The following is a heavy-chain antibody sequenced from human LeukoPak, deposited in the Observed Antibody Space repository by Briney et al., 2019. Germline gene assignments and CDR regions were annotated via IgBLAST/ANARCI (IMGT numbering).Heavy chain of an antibody. D-gene: IGHD6-6*01. J-gene: IGHJ4*02. CDR2: ISSSASTA. V-gene: IGHV3-11*01. CDR1: GFTFSDYY. Sequence: PGGSLRLSCAASGFTFSDYYMTWIRQAPGKGLEWVSYISSSASTAYYADSVKGRFTISRDNARNSLYLQMNSLRAEDTAVYYCARDRGSSCFDYWGQGTLVTVSS. CDR3: ARDRGSSCFDY.